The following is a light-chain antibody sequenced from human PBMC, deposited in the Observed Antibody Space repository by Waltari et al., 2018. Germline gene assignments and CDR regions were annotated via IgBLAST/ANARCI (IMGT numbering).Light chain of an antibody. Sequence: DIQMTQSASTLSASVGDRVTITCRASQSLSNWLAWYQQKPGNAPKVLIYKASTLESGVPSRFSGSGSGTEFTLTIRSLQPYDFANYYCQHYRNLWTFGQGTKVEIK. V-gene: IGKV1-5*03. CDR2: KAS. CDR1: QSLSNW. J-gene: IGKJ1*01. CDR3: QHYRNLWT.